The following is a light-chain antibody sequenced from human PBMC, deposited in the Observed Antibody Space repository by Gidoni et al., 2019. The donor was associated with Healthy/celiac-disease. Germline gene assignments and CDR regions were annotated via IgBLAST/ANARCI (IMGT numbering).Light chain of an antibody. V-gene: IGKV3-20*01. CDR2: GAS. Sequence: EIVLPQSPGTLSLSPGDRATLSCRASQRVSSSYLAWYQQKPGQAPRLLIYGASSRATGIPDRFSGSGSGTDFTLTISRLEPEDFAVYYCQQYGSSNRAFGQGTKVEIK. CDR3: QQYGSSNRA. CDR1: QRVSSSY. J-gene: IGKJ1*01.